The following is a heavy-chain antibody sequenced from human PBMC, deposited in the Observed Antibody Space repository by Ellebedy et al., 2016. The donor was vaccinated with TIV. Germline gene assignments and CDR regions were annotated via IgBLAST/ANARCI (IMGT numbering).Heavy chain of an antibody. V-gene: IGHV1-2*02. Sequence: ASVKVSCKTSGYIFTAWHIHWVRQAPGQGLEWMGWINPNSGGTNYAQKFQGRVTMTRDTSISTAYMELSRLRSDDTAVYYCARDNSGYEGTAFDIWGQGTMVTVSS. D-gene: IGHD5-12*01. CDR1: GYIFTAWH. J-gene: IGHJ3*02. CDR3: ARDNSGYEGTAFDI. CDR2: INPNSGGT.